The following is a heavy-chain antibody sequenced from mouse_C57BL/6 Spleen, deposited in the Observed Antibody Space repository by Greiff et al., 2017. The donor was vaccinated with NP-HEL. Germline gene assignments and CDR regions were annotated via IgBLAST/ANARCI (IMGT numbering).Heavy chain of an antibody. V-gene: IGHV1-53*01. D-gene: IGHD2-5*01. J-gene: IGHJ2*01. CDR2: INPSNGGT. CDR3: ARGGSNHYFDY. CDR1: GYTFTSYW. Sequence: VQLQQPGTELVKPGASVKLSCKASGYTFTSYWMHWVKQRPGQGLEWIGNINPSNGGTTYNEKFKSKATLTVDKSSSTAYMQLSSLTSEDSAVYYWARGGSNHYFDYWGQGTTLTVSS.